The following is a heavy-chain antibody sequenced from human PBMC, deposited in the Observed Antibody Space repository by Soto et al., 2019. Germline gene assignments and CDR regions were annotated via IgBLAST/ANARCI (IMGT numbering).Heavy chain of an antibody. J-gene: IGHJ3*02. Sequence: PSETLSLTCTVSGGSISSGDYYWSWIRQPPGKGLEWIGYIYYSGSTYYNPSLKSRVTISVDTSKNQFSLKLSSVTAADTAVYYCARVARFLGDAFDIWGQGTMVT. D-gene: IGHD2-21*01. V-gene: IGHV4-30-4*01. CDR1: GGSISSGDYY. CDR3: ARVARFLGDAFDI. CDR2: IYYSGST.